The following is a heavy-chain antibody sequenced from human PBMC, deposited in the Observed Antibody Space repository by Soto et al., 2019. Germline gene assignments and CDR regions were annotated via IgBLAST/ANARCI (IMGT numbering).Heavy chain of an antibody. CDR3: ARARMFSGAHHDY. CDR1: GYTFTNFG. J-gene: IGHJ4*02. Sequence: QVHLVQSGAVVENPGASVKVSCKASGYTFTNFGINWVRQAPGQGLEWMGWITPYNGNANYPQKHQDRLTITTDTSTNTAYLELRSLRSDDTAVYFCARARMFSGAHHDYWGPGTRVTGSS. V-gene: IGHV1-18*04. D-gene: IGHD1-26*01. CDR2: ITPYNGNA.